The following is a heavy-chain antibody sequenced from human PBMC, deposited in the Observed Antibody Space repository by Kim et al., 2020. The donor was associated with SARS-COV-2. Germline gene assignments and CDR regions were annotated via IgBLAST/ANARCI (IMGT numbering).Heavy chain of an antibody. Sequence: SVKVSCKASGGTFSSYAISWVRQAPGQGLEWMGGIIPIFGTANYAQKFQGRVTITADESTSTAYMELSSLRSEDTAVYYCAQRGGEEDYYFDYWGQGTLVTVSS. CDR1: GGTFSSYA. J-gene: IGHJ4*02. CDR2: IIPIFGTA. V-gene: IGHV1-69*13. CDR3: AQRGGEEDYYFDY. D-gene: IGHD6-25*01.